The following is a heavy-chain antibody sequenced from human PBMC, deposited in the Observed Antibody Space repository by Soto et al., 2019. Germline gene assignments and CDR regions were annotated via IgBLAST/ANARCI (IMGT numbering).Heavy chain of an antibody. CDR1: GFTFSSYD. J-gene: IGHJ6*03. D-gene: IGHD3-3*01. CDR2: IGTAGDT. V-gene: IGHV3-13*01. CDR3: EWLKGYMDV. Sequence: GGSLRLSCAASGFTFSSYDMHWVRQATGKGLEWVSAIGTAGDTYYPGSVKGRFTISIENAKNSLYLQMNSLRAGDTAVPFLEWLKGYMDVWGKGTTVTVSS.